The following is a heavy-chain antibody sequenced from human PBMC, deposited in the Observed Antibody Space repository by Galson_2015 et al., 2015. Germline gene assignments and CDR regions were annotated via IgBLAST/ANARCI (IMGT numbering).Heavy chain of an antibody. CDR1: GFTFSSYA. Sequence: SLRLSCAASGFTFSSYAMHWVRQAPGKGLEWVAVISYDGSNKYYADSVKGRFTISRDNSKNTLYLQMNSLRAEDTAVYYCARGVGQVDYWGQGTLVTVSS. J-gene: IGHJ4*02. CDR2: ISYDGSNK. D-gene: IGHD3-10*01. CDR3: ARGVGQVDY. V-gene: IGHV3-30-3*01.